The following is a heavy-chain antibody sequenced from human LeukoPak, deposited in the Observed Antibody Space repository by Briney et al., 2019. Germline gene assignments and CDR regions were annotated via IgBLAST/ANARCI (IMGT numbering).Heavy chain of an antibody. CDR3: ARHGVEDEDFDY. Sequence: GGSLRLSCAASGFTFSSYAMSWVRQAPGKGLEWVSAISGSGGSTYYADSVKGRFTISRDNSKNTLYLQMNSLRAEDTAVYYCARHGVEDEDFDYWGQGTLVTVSS. D-gene: IGHD2-15*01. CDR1: GFTFSSYA. CDR2: ISGSGGST. V-gene: IGHV3-23*01. J-gene: IGHJ4*02.